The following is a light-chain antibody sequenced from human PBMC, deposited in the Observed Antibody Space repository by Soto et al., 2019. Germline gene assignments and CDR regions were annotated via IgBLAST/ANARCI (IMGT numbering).Light chain of an antibody. CDR3: QSYDSSLSGYV. Sequence: QSVLTQPPSVSGAPGQRVTISCTGSSSNIGAGYDVYWYQQLPGTAPKLLIYGNSNRPSGVPDRFSGSKSGTSASLAITGLQAEDEADYYCQSYDSSLSGYVFGSGTKLT. CDR1: SSNIGAGYD. J-gene: IGLJ1*01. V-gene: IGLV1-40*01. CDR2: GNS.